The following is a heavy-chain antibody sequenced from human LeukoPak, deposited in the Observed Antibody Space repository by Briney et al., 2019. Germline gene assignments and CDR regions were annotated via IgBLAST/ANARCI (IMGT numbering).Heavy chain of an antibody. D-gene: IGHD1-20*01. CDR2: ISSSSSYI. CDR3: ARRDRYNWNDLDY. J-gene: IGHJ4*02. V-gene: IGHV3-21*01. CDR1: GFTFSSYS. Sequence: PGGSLRLSCAASGFTFSSYSMNWVRQAPGKGLEWVSSISSSSSYIYYADSVKGRFTISRDNAKNSLYLQMNSLRAEDTAVYYCARRDRYNWNDLDYWGQGTLVTVSS.